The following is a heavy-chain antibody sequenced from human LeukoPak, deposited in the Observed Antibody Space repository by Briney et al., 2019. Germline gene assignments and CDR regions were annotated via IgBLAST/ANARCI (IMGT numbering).Heavy chain of an antibody. D-gene: IGHD6-19*01. J-gene: IGHJ4*02. CDR2: IYYSGST. CDR3: ARGLTR. V-gene: IGHV4-61*01. CDR1: GGTVSSGSYY. Sequence: SETLSLTCTVSGGTVSSGSYYWSWIRQPPGKGLEWIGYIYYSGSTNYNPSLKSRVTISVDTSKNQFSLKLSSVTAADTAVYYCARGLTRWGQGTLVTVSS.